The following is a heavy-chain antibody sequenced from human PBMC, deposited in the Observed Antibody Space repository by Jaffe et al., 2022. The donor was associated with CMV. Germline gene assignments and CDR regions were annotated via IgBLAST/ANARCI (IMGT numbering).Heavy chain of an antibody. CDR3: AKDRPDGYVILRSFDS. Sequence: EVQLLDSGGGLVQPGWSTRLSCAASGFTFSDYAMSWVRQAPGKGLEWVASVSANGDATYYADSVKGRFAISRDNSMATVHLHINNLRVEDTAVYFCAKDRPDGYVILRSFDSWSEGTRVTVSS. CDR1: GFTFSDYA. D-gene: IGHD5-12*01. CDR2: VSANGDAT. V-gene: IGHV3-23*01. J-gene: IGHJ4*02.